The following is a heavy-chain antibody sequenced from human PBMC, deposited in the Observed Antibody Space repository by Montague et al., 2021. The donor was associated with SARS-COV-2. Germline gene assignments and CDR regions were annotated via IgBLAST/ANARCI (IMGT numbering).Heavy chain of an antibody. CDR3: ARGHQGVAMIVVVMIGAEYYFDY. D-gene: IGHD3-22*01. J-gene: IGHJ4*02. CDR2: INHGGST. CDR1: GGSFNDYY. V-gene: IGHV4-34*01. Sequence: SETVSLTCAVYGGSFNDYYWSWIRQPPGKGLEWIGEINHGGSTNXSPSLKSRVTISADTSKNQFSLKLKSVTAADTANYYCARGHQGVAMIVVVMIGAEYYFDYWGQGSLVTVSS.